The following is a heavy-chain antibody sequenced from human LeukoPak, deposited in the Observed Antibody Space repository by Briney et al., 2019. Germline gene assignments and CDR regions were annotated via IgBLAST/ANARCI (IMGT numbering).Heavy chain of an antibody. Sequence: SETLSLTCAVYGGSFSGYYWSWIRQPPGKGLEWIGEINHSGSTNYNPSLKSRVTISVDTSKNQFSLKLSSVTAADTAVYYCARVGIWGMYYWGQGTLVTVSS. CDR3: ARVGIWGMYY. CDR1: GGSFSGYY. D-gene: IGHD7-27*01. J-gene: IGHJ4*02. V-gene: IGHV4-34*01. CDR2: INHSGST.